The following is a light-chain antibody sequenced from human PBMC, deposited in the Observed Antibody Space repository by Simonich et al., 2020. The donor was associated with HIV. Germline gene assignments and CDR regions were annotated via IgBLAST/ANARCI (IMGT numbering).Light chain of an antibody. V-gene: IGKV3-20*01. CDR3: QQFGNSPPSIT. CDR1: KSLSSNY. Sequence: EIVLTQSPGTLSLSSGERATLSCRASKSLSSNYLAWYQQKPGLAPKLLIYGASSRITGIPDRFSGSGSGTDFTLTISRLEPEDFAVYYCQQFGNSPPSITFGQGTRLEIK. J-gene: IGKJ5*01. CDR2: GAS.